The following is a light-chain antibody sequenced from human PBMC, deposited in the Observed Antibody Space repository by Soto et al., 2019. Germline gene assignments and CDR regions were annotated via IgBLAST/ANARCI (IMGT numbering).Light chain of an antibody. Sequence: IVFTQSPGTLSLSPGERAALSCRCSQSFSSSYLAWYQQKPGQAPRLLIYGASNRATGIADRFSGSGSGTDFTLTISRLKPEDFAVYYCQQYDNSPLTFGGGTKVDIK. CDR3: QQYDNSPLT. CDR2: GAS. J-gene: IGKJ4*01. CDR1: QSFSSSY. V-gene: IGKV3-20*01.